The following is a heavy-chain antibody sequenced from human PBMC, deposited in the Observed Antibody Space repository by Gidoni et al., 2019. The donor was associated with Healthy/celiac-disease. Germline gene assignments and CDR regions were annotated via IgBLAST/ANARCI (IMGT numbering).Heavy chain of an antibody. Sequence: QVQLVESGGGVVKPGRSLRLSCAASGFTFSSYGMHWVRQAPGKGLEWWAVISYDGRNKYYADSVKGRFTISRDNSKNTLYLQMNSLRAEDTAVYYCAKVGTIFAEYNWFDPWGQGTLVTVSS. CDR1: GFTFSSYG. J-gene: IGHJ5*02. V-gene: IGHV3-30*18. CDR2: ISYDGRNK. D-gene: IGHD3-3*01. CDR3: AKVGTIFAEYNWFDP.